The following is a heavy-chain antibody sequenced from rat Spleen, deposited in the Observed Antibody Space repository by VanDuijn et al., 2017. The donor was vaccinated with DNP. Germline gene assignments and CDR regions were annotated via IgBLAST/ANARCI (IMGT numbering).Heavy chain of an antibody. V-gene: IGHV5-25*01. CDR1: GFTFSNYY. J-gene: IGHJ3*01. Sequence: EVQLVESGGGLVKPGRSLKLSCAASGFTFSNYYMAWVRQAPEKGLEWVAAISPSGSRTYYRDSVKGRFTISRDNAENTLFLQMDSLRSEDTATYYCATHSFTSGITTAFGSWGQGTLVTVSS. CDR3: ATHSFTSGITTAFGS. D-gene: IGHD1-11*01. CDR2: ISPSGSRT.